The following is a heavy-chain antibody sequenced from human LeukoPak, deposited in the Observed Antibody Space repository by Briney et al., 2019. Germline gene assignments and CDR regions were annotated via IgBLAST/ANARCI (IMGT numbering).Heavy chain of an antibody. CDR3: ARVTYDNWFDP. V-gene: IGHV4-59*11. CDR1: GVSISSHY. J-gene: IGHJ5*02. CDR2: IYNSGST. Sequence: SETLSLTCTVSGVSISSHYWSWVRQPPGKGLEWLAEIYNSGSTNYNPSLKSRLTISEDKSKNQSSLKLSSVTAADTAVYYCARVTYDNWFDPWGQGTLVTVSS.